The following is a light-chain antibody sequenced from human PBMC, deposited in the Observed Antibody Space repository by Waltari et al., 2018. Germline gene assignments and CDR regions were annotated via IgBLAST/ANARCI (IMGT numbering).Light chain of an antibody. V-gene: IGKV3-20*01. Sequence: EIVLTQSPVTLSLSPGERATLSCRASQSVRGSLAWYQQKAGQAPRLLIYGASSRATGIPDRFSGSGSGTDFSLTISRLEPEDFAVYYCQNYVRLPATFGQGTKVEI. CDR1: QSVRGS. CDR3: QNYVRLPAT. J-gene: IGKJ1*01. CDR2: GAS.